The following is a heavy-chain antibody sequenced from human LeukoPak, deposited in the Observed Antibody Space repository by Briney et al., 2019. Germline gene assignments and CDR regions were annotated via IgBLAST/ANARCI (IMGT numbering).Heavy chain of an antibody. CDR2: ISYDGSEK. J-gene: IGHJ4*02. CDR3: ARDLSGRYTVDY. CDR1: GFTFRNYG. V-gene: IGHV3-30*03. Sequence: GTSPRLSCAASGFTFRNYGMHWVRQVPGKGLEWVAVISYDGSEKYYTDSVKGRFTISRDNSKNTLYLQMDSLRAEDTAVYYCARDLSGRYTVDYWGQGTLVTVSS. D-gene: IGHD1-26*01.